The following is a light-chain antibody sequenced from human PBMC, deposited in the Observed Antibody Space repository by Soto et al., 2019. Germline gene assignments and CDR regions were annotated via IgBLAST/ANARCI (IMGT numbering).Light chain of an antibody. J-gene: IGKJ5*01. CDR1: QSVSSN. CDR2: GAS. Sequence: IVMTQSPATLSVAPGARATLSCRASQSVSSNLAWYQQKPVQAPRLLIYGASTRATGIPARFSGSGSGTEFTLTISSLQSEDFAVYYCQQYNNWPPITFGQGTRLEIK. V-gene: IGKV3-15*01. CDR3: QQYNNWPPIT.